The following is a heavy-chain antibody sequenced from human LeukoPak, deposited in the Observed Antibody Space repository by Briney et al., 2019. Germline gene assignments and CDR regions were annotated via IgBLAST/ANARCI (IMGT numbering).Heavy chain of an antibody. CDR3: AKRASYTSLWG. D-gene: IGHD6-19*01. V-gene: IGHV3-23*01. J-gene: IGHJ4*02. CDR1: GFTFSTFA. CDR2: ISGNAVAT. Sequence: GGSLRLSCAASGFTFSTFAMTWVRQAPGKGLEWVSAISGNAVATYYADSVKGRFINSRDNSKNTVYLQMNSLRAEDTAVYYCAKRASYTSLWGWGQGTLVTVPS.